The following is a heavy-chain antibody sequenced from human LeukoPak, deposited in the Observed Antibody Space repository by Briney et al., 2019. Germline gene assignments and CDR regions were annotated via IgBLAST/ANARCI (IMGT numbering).Heavy chain of an antibody. Sequence: GASVKVSCKASGYTFTSYGISWVRQAPGQGLEWMGWISAYNGNTNYAQKLQGRVTMTTDTSTSTAYTELRSLRSDDTAVYYCARASGLLLWFGESNDYWGQGTLVTVSS. J-gene: IGHJ4*02. V-gene: IGHV1-18*04. CDR1: GYTFTSYG. D-gene: IGHD3-10*01. CDR2: ISAYNGNT. CDR3: ARASGLLLWFGESNDY.